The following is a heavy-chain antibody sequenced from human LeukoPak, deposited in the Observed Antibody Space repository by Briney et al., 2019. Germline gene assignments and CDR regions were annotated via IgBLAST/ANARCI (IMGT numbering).Heavy chain of an antibody. CDR2: ISVYNGNT. CDR1: GYTFTSYG. Sequence: ASVKVSCKASGYTFTSYGISWVRQAPGQGLEWMGWISVYNGNTNYAQKLQGRVTMTTDTSTSTAYMELRSLRSDDTAVYYCARSDYGDYGGSFDYWGQGTLVTVSS. CDR3: ARSDYGDYGGSFDY. V-gene: IGHV1-18*01. J-gene: IGHJ4*02. D-gene: IGHD4-17*01.